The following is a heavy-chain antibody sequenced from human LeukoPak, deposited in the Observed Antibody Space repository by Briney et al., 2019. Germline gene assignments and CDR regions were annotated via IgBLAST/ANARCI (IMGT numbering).Heavy chain of an antibody. CDR1: GFTFSSYS. CDR2: ISTSSSYI. J-gene: IGHJ3*02. CDR3: ARRYYDTTGYAFDI. V-gene: IGHV3-21*01. Sequence: GGSLRLSCAASGFTFSSYSMNWVRQAPGKGLEWVSSISTSSSYIYYADSVRGRFTISRDNAKNSLFLQMNSLRAEDTAIYYCARRYYDTTGYAFDIWGQGTMVTVSS. D-gene: IGHD3-22*01.